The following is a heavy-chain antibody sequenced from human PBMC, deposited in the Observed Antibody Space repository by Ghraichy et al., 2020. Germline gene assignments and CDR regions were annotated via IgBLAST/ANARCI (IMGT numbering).Heavy chain of an antibody. CDR1: GGSFSGYY. Sequence: SETLSLTCAVYGGSFSGYYWSWIRQPPGKGLEWIGEINHSGSTNYNPSLKSRVTISVDTSKNQFSLKLSSVTAADTAVYYCARRRIAVAGKNWYFDLWGRGTLVTVSS. V-gene: IGHV4-34*01. J-gene: IGHJ2*01. D-gene: IGHD6-19*01. CDR2: INHSGST. CDR3: ARRRIAVAGKNWYFDL.